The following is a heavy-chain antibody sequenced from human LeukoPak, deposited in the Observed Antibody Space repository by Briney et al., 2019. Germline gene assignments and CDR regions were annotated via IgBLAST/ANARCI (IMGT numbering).Heavy chain of an antibody. CDR2: INWNSGSI. D-gene: IGHD1-14*01. V-gene: IGHV3-9*01. J-gene: IGHJ6*02. Sequence: GGSLRLSCAASGFTFDDYAMHWVRHAPGKGLEWVSGINWNSGSIGYADSVKGRFTISRDNAKNSLYLQMNSLRAEDTALYYCAKDRMTTRYYYYGMDVWGQGTTVTVSS. CDR3: AKDRMTTRYYYYGMDV. CDR1: GFTFDDYA.